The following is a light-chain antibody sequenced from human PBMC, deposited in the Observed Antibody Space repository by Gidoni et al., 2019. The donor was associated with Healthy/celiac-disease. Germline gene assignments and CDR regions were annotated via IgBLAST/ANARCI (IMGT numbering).Light chain of an antibody. CDR3: QQSYSTPFT. J-gene: IGKJ3*01. CDR2: AAS. V-gene: IGKV1-39*01. Sequence: DIQMTQSPSSLSASVGDRVTITCRASQSISSYLNWYQQKPGKAPQLLIYAASSLQSGVPSRFSGSGSGTDFTLTISSLQPEDFATYYCQQSYSTPFTFGPXTKVDIK. CDR1: QSISSY.